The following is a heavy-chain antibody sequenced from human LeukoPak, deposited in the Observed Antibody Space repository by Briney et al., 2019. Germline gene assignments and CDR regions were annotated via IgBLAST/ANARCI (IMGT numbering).Heavy chain of an antibody. V-gene: IGHV4-59*01. CDR2: IYYSGST. CDR3: ARATSSGWYSEY. CDR1: GGSISSYS. Sequence: SETLSLTCTVFGGSISSYSWSWIRQPPGKGLEWIGYIYYSGSTNYNPSLKSRVTMSVDTSKNQFSLKVTSVTAADTAVYYCARATSSGWYSEYWGQGTLVAVSS. D-gene: IGHD6-19*01. J-gene: IGHJ4*02.